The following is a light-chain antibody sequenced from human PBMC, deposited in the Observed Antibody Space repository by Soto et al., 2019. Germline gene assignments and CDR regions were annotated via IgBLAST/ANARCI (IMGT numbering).Light chain of an antibody. CDR3: QQYNNWPT. CDR1: QSVMSNY. Sequence: EVVLTHSPGSLSLSPGERATLSCRASQSVMSNYLSWYQQKPGQAPRLLIYGASTRATGIPARFRGSGSGTEFTLTISSLQSEDFAVYYCQQYNNWPTFGQGAKVAIK. J-gene: IGKJ1*01. V-gene: IGKV3-15*01. CDR2: GAS.